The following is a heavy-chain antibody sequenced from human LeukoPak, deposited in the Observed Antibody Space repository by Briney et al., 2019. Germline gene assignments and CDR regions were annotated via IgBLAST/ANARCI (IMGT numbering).Heavy chain of an antibody. Sequence: ASVKVSCKASGYTCTSYGISWVRQAPGQGLEWMGWISAYNGNTNYAQKLQGRVTMTTDTSTSTAYMELRSLGSDDTAVYYCARIYSSGWYLNWFDPWGQGTLVTVSS. J-gene: IGHJ5*02. V-gene: IGHV1-18*01. CDR3: ARIYSSGWYLNWFDP. CDR2: ISAYNGNT. D-gene: IGHD6-19*01. CDR1: GYTCTSYG.